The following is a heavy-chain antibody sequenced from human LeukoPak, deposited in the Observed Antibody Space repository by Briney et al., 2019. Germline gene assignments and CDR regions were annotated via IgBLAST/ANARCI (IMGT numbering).Heavy chain of an antibody. J-gene: IGHJ6*03. CDR1: GFTFRSYA. V-gene: IGHV3-30*04. CDR2: ISYDGSNK. D-gene: IGHD2/OR15-2a*01. Sequence: GGSLRLSCAASGFTFRSYAMHWVRQAPGKGLEWVALISYDGSNKYYADSVKGRFTISRDNSKNTLFLQMNSLRADDTAVYYCARPFLAGGYYMDVWGEGTTVSVSS. CDR3: ARPFLAGGYYMDV.